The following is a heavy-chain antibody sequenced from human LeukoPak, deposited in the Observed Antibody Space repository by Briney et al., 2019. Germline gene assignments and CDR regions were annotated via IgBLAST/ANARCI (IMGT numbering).Heavy chain of an antibody. CDR2: ISADNGNT. J-gene: IGHJ6*02. CDR1: GYTFTSYS. CDR3: AREVDCSTTSCYALGYYGMEV. V-gene: IGHV1-18*01. Sequence: ASVKVSCKASGYTFTSYSISWVRQAPGQGLEWMGWISADNGNTEYAQKLQGRVTVTTDTSTSTAYMELRSLGSDDTAVYYCAREVDCSTTSCYALGYYGMEVWGQGTTVTVSS. D-gene: IGHD2-2*01.